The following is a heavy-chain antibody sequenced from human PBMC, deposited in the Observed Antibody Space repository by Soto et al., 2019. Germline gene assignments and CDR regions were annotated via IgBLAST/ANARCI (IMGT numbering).Heavy chain of an antibody. CDR2: TNPDKGHT. D-gene: IGHD2-15*01. J-gene: IGHJ6*02. CDR1: GYTFTTYE. V-gene: IGHV1-8*01. Sequence: GASVKVSCKASGYTFTTYEINWVRQATGQGLEWMGWTNPDKGHTLFAQKFQGRVTMTRDTSTSTAYMELSSLTSEDTAVYYCARVCCPLYFHVLDVWGQGTTVTVYS. CDR3: ARVCCPLYFHVLDV.